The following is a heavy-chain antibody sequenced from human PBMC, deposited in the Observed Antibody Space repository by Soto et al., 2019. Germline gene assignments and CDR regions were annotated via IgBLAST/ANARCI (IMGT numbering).Heavy chain of an antibody. CDR1: GGSISSYY. D-gene: IGHD2-15*01. CDR2: IYYSGST. J-gene: IGHJ3*02. V-gene: IGHV4-59*08. CDR3: ARRTNDNPIVVVVAATDAFDI. Sequence: SETLSLTCTVSGGSISSYYWSWIRQPPGKGLEWIGYIYYSGSTNYNPSLKSRVTISVDTSKNQFSLKLSSVTAADTAVYYCARRTNDNPIVVVVAATDAFDIWGQGTMVTVSS.